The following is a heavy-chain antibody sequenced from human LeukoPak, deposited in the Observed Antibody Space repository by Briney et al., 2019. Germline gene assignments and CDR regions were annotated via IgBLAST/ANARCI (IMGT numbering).Heavy chain of an antibody. J-gene: IGHJ4*02. D-gene: IGHD3-10*01. CDR2: NYHGGST. CDR1: GYTISNSHW. CDR3: ARGEEHGSGTIHFDY. Sequence: SETVSLTCAVSGYTISNSHWRRLVRQPPRKGLEWVGENYHGGSTNFNPSLKSRVTISVDRSNNQFSLRLTSVTAADTAVYYCARGEEHGSGTIHFDYWGQGTLVTVSS. V-gene: IGHV4-4*02.